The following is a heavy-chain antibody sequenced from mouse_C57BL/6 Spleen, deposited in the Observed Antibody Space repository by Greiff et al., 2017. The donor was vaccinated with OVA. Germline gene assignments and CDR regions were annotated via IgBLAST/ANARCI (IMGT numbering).Heavy chain of an antibody. CDR2: IDPETGGT. CDR3: TRSYGYYWYFDV. V-gene: IGHV1-15*01. D-gene: IGHD2-2*01. J-gene: IGHJ1*03. CDR1: GYTFTDYE. Sequence: QVQLQQSGAELVRPGASVTLSCKASGYTFTDYEMHWVKQTPVHGLEWIGAIDPETGGTAYNQKFKGKAILTADKSSSTAYMELRSLTSEDSAVYYCTRSYGYYWYFDVWGTGTTVTGSS.